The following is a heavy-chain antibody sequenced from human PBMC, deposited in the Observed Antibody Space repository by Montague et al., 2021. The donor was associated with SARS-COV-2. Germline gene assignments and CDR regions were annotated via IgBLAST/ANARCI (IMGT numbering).Heavy chain of an antibody. V-gene: IGHV4-39*07. Sequence: SETLSLTCTVSGGSISSSSSCWGWIRQPPGMGLEWIGSIYYSGSTYYNPSLKSRITISVDTSKNQFSLRLTSVTAAATAVYYCARDIRIPMLIVIQGYGMDAWGQGTTVTVSS. CDR2: IYYSGST. D-gene: IGHD3-22*01. CDR3: ARDIRIPMLIVIQGYGMDA. J-gene: IGHJ6*02. CDR1: GGSISSSSSC.